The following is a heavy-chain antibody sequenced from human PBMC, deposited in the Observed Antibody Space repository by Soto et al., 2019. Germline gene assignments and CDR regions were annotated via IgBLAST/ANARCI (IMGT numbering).Heavy chain of an antibody. CDR1: GGSFSGYY. V-gene: IGHV4-34*01. CDR3: ARGGGQVGAIGDD. D-gene: IGHD1-26*01. Sequence: SETLSLTCAVYGGSFSGYYWSWIRQPPGKGLEWIGEINHSGSTNYNPSLKSRVTISVDTSKNQFSLKLSSVTAADTAVYYCARGGGQVGAIGDDWGQGTQVTVSS. J-gene: IGHJ4*02. CDR2: INHSGST.